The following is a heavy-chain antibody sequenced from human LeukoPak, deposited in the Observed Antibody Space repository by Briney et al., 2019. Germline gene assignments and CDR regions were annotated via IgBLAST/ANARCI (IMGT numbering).Heavy chain of an antibody. J-gene: IGHJ4*02. CDR2: ISGSGGST. V-gene: IGHV3-23*01. D-gene: IGHD3-3*01. CDR1: GFTFSSYA. CDR3: AKDLGEGRFFSLDY. Sequence: GGSLRLSCAASGFTFSSYARSWVRQAPGRGLEWVADISGSGGSTYYADSVKGRFTISRDNSKNTLYLQMNSLRAEDTAVYYCAKDLGEGRFFSLDYWGQGTLVTVSS.